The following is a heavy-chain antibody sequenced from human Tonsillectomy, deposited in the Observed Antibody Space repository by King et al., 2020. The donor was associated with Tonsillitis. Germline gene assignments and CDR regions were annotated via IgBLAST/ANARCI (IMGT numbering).Heavy chain of an antibody. CDR2: INPNSGGT. J-gene: IGHJ5*02. D-gene: IGHD4-11*01. Sequence: QLVQSGAEVKKPGASVNVSCKASGYPFTGYYIHWVRQAPGQGLEWMGWINPNSGGTNYAQKFQGRVTMTRDTSISTAYMELSRLRSDDTAVYYCAREGGYSGTDLNWFDPWGQGTLVTVSS. CDR3: AREGGYSGTDLNWFDP. V-gene: IGHV1-2*02. CDR1: GYPFTGYY.